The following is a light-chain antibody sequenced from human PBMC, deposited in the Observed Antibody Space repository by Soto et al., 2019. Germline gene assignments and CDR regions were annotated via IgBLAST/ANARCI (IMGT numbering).Light chain of an antibody. V-gene: IGKV3D-15*01. Sequence: EIVMTQSPATLSVSAGERVTLSCSASQSVSSNLAWYQQKPGQAPRLLIYGASTRATGIPARFSGSGSGTDFTLTISSLQSADFAVYSCQQYNNWPPLTFGGGTKVEIK. CDR3: QQYNNWPPLT. J-gene: IGKJ4*01. CDR1: QSVSSN. CDR2: GAS.